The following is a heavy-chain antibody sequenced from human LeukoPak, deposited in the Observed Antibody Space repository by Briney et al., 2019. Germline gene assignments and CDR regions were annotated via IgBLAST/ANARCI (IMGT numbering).Heavy chain of an antibody. CDR2: INHSGST. CDR3: ARGLGYYGSGSYYNVRRGYYYGMDV. V-gene: IGHV4-34*01. J-gene: IGHJ6*02. CDR1: GGSFSGYY. Sequence: SETLSLTCAVYGGSFSGYYWSWIRQPPGKGLEWIGEINHSGSTNYNPSLKSRGTISVDTSKNQFSLKLSSVTAADTAVYYCARGLGYYGSGSYYNVRRGYYYGMDVWGQGTTVTVSS. D-gene: IGHD3-10*01.